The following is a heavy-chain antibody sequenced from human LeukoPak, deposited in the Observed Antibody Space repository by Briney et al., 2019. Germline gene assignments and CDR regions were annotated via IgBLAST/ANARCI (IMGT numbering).Heavy chain of an antibody. CDR2: INHSGST. J-gene: IGHJ4*02. V-gene: IGHV4-34*01. CDR3: ARRSDYFYDSSGYYDY. Sequence: SETLSLTCAVYGGSFSGYYWSWIRQPPGKGLEWIGEINHSGSTNYNPSLKSRVTISVDTSKNQFSLKLSSVTAADTAVYYCARRSDYFYDSSGYYDYWGQGTLVTLSS. D-gene: IGHD3-22*01. CDR1: GGSFSGYY.